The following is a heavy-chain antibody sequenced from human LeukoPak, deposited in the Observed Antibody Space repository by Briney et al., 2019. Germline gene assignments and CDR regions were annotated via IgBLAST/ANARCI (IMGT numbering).Heavy chain of an antibody. D-gene: IGHD3-22*01. CDR1: GFTFSSYG. CDR2: ISYDGSNK. Sequence: GGSLRLSCAASGFTFSSYGMHWVRQAPGKGLEWVAVISYDGSNKYYADSVKGRFTISRDNSKNTLYLQMNSLRAEDTAVYYCASHYYDSSGYYDYWGQGTLVTVSS. J-gene: IGHJ4*02. V-gene: IGHV3-30*19. CDR3: ASHYYDSSGYYDY.